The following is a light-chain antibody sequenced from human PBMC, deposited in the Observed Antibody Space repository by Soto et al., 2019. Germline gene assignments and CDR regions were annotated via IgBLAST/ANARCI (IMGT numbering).Light chain of an antibody. V-gene: IGKV3-15*01. CDR3: QQSSNWPRT. CDR1: QSVSNS. Sequence: EIVMTQSPATLSVSPGARATLSCRASQSVSNSLAWYQQRPGQPPRLLIYGASTRAAGISARFSGSGSGTEFTLTISSLQSEDFAVYYCQQSSNWPRTFGQGTKVDIK. J-gene: IGKJ1*01. CDR2: GAS.